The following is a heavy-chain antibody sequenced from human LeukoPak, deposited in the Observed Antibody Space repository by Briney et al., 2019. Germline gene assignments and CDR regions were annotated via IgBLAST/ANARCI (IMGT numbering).Heavy chain of an antibody. V-gene: IGHV1-69*13. D-gene: IGHD6-13*01. CDR3: ARVEGEQQLPAY. Sequence: SVKVSCKASGGTFSSYAISWVRQAPGQGLEWMGGIIPIFGTANYAQKFQGRVTITADESTSTAYVELSSLRSEDTAVYYCARVEGEQQLPAYWGQGILVTVSS. CDR2: IIPIFGTA. CDR1: GGTFSSYA. J-gene: IGHJ4*02.